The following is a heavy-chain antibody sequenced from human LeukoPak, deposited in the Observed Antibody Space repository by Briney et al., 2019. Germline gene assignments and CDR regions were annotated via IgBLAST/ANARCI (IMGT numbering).Heavy chain of an antibody. J-gene: IGHJ6*03. CDR3: ARDGGLTGYYYDSWSPSTNYYYMDV. V-gene: IGHV1-69*05. CDR1: GGTFNNSA. D-gene: IGHD3-3*01. Sequence: GASVKVSCKTSGGTFNNSAISWVRQAPGQGLEWLGGIMPLFGTANYAQKFQGRVTITTDESTSTAYMELSSLRSEDTAVYYCARDGGLTGYYYDSWSPSTNYYYMDVWGKGTTVTVSS. CDR2: IMPLFGTA.